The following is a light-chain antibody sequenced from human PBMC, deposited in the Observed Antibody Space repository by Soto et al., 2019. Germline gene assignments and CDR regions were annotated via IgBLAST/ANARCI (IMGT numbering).Light chain of an antibody. CDR3: QQYYSTCWT. CDR2: WAS. J-gene: IGKJ1*01. CDR1: QSVLSNSNNRNY. V-gene: IGKV4-1*01. Sequence: DIVMTQSPDSLAVSLGERATINCKSSQSVLSNSNNRNYLAWFQLKPGQPPKLLIYWASTRESGVPDRFSGSGSGTDFTLTISSLQAEDVAVYYCQQYYSTCWTFGQGTKVDIK.